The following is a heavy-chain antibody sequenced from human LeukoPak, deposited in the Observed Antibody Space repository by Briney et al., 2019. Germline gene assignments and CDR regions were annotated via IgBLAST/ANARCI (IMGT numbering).Heavy chain of an antibody. CDR1: GGTFSSYA. D-gene: IGHD4-17*01. V-gene: IGHV1-69*13. J-gene: IGHJ6*02. Sequence: ASVKVSCKASGGTFSSYAISWVRQAPGQGLEWMGGIIPIFGTANYAQKFQGRVTITADESMSTAYMELSSLRSEDTAVYYCARGGDYGDYVGYYYGMDVWGQGTTVTVSS. CDR3: ARGGDYGDYVGYYYGMDV. CDR2: IIPIFGTA.